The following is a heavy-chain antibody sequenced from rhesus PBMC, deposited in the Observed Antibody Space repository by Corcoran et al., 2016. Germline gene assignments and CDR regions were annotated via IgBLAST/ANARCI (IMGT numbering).Heavy chain of an antibody. CDR3: TRGVVNWFDY. J-gene: IGHJ4*01. CDR1: GVPFDAYD. CDR2: ISWDGGST. D-gene: IGHD2-39*01. V-gene: IGHV3-78*01. Sequence: EVQLVESGGGVVQPGVSLRLSCAASGVPFDAYDMHLGLHAPGKGLEWVFAISWDGGSTGDADSVKGRFTISRDNAKNSLFLQMNSLRAEDTAVYYCTRGVVNWFDYWGQGVLVTVSS.